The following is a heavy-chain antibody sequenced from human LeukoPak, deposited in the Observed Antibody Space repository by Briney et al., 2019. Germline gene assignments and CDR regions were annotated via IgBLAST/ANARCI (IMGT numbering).Heavy chain of an antibody. V-gene: IGHV4-30-2*01. Sequence: SETLSLTCTVSGGSISSGGYYWSWIRQPPGKGLEWIGYIYHSGSTYYNPSLKSRVTISLDTSKNQFSLKLSSVTAADTAVYYRAREAKFGYSYNRYYYYYMDVWGKGTTVTVSS. CDR2: IYHSGST. CDR1: GGSISSGGYY. D-gene: IGHD5-18*01. CDR3: AREAKFGYSYNRYYYYYMDV. J-gene: IGHJ6*03.